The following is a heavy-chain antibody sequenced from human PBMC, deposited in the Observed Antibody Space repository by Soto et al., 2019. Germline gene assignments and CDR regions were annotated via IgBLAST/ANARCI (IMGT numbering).Heavy chain of an antibody. CDR1: GGSISSYY. CDR3: ARLAAVAGTIDY. CDR2: IYYSGST. V-gene: IGHV4-59*08. D-gene: IGHD6-19*01. Sequence: PSETLSLTCTVSGGSISSYYWGWIRQPPRKGLERIGNIYYSGSTNYNPSLKGRVTISVDTSKNQFSLKLSSVTAADTAVYYCARLAAVAGTIDYWGQGTLVTVSS. J-gene: IGHJ4*02.